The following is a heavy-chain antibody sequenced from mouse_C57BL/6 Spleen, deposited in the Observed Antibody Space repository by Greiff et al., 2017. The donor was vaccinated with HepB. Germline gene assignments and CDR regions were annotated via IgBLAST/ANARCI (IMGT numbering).Heavy chain of an antibody. CDR2: IDPETGGT. V-gene: IGHV1-15*01. CDR1: GYTFTDYE. CDR3: TRVDGADYFDY. J-gene: IGHJ2*01. Sequence: VQLQQSGAELVRPGASVTLSCKASGYTFTDYEMHWVKQTPVHGLEWIGAIDPETGGTAYNQKFKGKAILTADKSSSTAYMELRSLTSEDSAVYYCTRVDGADYFDYWGQGTTRTVSS.